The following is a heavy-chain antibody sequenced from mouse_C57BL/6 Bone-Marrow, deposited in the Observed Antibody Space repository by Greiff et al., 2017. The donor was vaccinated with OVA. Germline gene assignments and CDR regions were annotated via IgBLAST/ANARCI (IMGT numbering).Heavy chain of an antibody. Sequence: QVQLQQSGAELARPGASVKLSCKSSGYTFTSYGISWVKQRTGQGLEWIGEIYPRSGNTYYNEKFKGKATLTADKSSSTAYMELRSLTSEDSAVYFCAREELWLRRGFAYWGQGTLVTVSA. V-gene: IGHV1-81*01. CDR3: AREELWLRRGFAY. CDR2: IYPRSGNT. J-gene: IGHJ3*01. D-gene: IGHD2-2*01. CDR1: GYTFTSYG.